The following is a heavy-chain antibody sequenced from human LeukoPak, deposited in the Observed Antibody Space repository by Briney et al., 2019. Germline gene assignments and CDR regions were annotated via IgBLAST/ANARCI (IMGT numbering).Heavy chain of an antibody. CDR2: IKSKTDGGTT. CDR1: GFTFSSYA. V-gene: IGHV3-15*01. CDR3: TTDKSLWLVPDY. J-gene: IGHJ4*02. D-gene: IGHD6-19*01. Sequence: KSGGSLRLSCAASGFTFSSYAMSWVRQAPGKGLEWVGRIKSKTDGGTTDYAAPVKGRFTISRDDSKNTLYLQMNSLKTEDTAVYYCTTDKSLWLVPDYWGQGTLVTVSS.